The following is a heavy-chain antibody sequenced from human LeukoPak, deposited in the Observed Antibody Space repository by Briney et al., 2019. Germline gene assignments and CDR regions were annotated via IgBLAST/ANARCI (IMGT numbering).Heavy chain of an antibody. CDR3: ASSLGYCSGGSCYSVYYYYGMDV. CDR1: GGSISSSSYY. J-gene: IGHJ6*02. V-gene: IGHV4-39*01. D-gene: IGHD2-15*01. CDR2: IYCSGST. Sequence: SETLSLTCTVSGGSISSSSYYWGWIRQPPGKGLEWIGSIYCSGSTYYNPSLKSRVTISVDTSKNQFSLKLSSVTAADTAVYYCASSLGYCSGGSCYSVYYYYGMDVWGQGTTVTVSS.